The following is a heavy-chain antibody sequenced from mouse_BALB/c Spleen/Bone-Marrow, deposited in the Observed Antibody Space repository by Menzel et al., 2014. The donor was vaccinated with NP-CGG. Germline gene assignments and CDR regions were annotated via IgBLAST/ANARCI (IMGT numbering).Heavy chain of an antibody. CDR3: ARRDYRCDVGRFDY. J-gene: IGHJ2*01. CDR1: GYAFTNFW. D-gene: IGHD2-14*01. V-gene: IGHV1-54*01. Sequence: QVQLKHSGAELVRPGTSVKVSCKASGYAFTNFWIEWVKERPGQGLEWVGVINPGSGITNYNERFKGKATLTADKSSSTAYMQRSSLTSDDSAVYFCARRDYRCDVGRFDYWGQGTTLTVSS. CDR2: INPGSGIT.